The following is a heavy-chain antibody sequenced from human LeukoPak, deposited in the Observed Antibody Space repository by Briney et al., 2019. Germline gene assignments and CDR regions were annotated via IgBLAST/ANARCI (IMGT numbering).Heavy chain of an antibody. J-gene: IGHJ4*02. CDR1: GDSFSSYH. CDR2: ISSSGST. D-gene: IGHD3-16*01. CDR3: ARVGRGDHTWGSYYCDH. V-gene: IGHV4-59*13. Sequence: SETLSLTCTVSGDSFSSYHWSWLRQPPGQALEGIGYISSSGSTSYNPSLKSRLTISVDTSKNQFSLKLSSVTAADTAVYYCARVGRGDHTWGSYYCDHWGQGTRVSVSS.